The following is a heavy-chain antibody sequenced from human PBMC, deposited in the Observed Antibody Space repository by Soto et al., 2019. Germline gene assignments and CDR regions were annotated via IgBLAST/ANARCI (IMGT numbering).Heavy chain of an antibody. CDR2: IIPILGIA. J-gene: IGHJ5*02. D-gene: IGHD3-22*01. Sequence: SVKVSCKASGGTFSSYTISWVRQAPGQGLEWMGRIIPILGIANYAQKFQGRVTITADKSTSTAYMELSSLRSEDTAVYYCARDPDSSGYYYGSHWFDPWGQGTLVTVSS. V-gene: IGHV1-69*04. CDR1: GGTFSSYT. CDR3: ARDPDSSGYYYGSHWFDP.